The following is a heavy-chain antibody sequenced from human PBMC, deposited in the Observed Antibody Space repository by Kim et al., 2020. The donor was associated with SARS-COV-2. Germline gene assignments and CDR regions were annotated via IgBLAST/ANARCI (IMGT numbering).Heavy chain of an antibody. CDR3: ARDWTIPAAGYTIY. CDR2: INAGNGNT. V-gene: IGHV1-3*01. J-gene: IGHJ4*02. CDR1: RYTFTSYA. D-gene: IGHD6-13*01. Sequence: ASVKVSCKASRYTFTSYAMHWVRQAPGQRLEWMGWINAGNGNTKYSQKFQGRVTITRDTSASTAYMELSSLRSEDTAVYYCARDWTIPAAGYTIYWGQGTLVTVSS.